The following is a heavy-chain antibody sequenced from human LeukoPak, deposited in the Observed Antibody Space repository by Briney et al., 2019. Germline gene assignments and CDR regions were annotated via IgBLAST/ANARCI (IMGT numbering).Heavy chain of an antibody. D-gene: IGHD4-23*01. CDR3: ARDQVTVATPYFDS. Sequence: ASVTVSCKASGYTFTVYYIHWVRHAPGQGGEWMGWINCNSVGTKFAQKFQGRVTLTRDTSISTAYAESSRLRSDDTAVYFCARDQVTVATPYFDSWGRGSLVTVS. J-gene: IGHJ4*02. V-gene: IGHV1-2*02. CDR2: INCNSVGT. CDR1: GYTFTVYY.